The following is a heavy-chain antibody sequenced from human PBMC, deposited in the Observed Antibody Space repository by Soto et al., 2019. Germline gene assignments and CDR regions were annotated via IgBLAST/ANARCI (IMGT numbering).Heavy chain of an antibody. J-gene: IGHJ4*02. Sequence: SETLSLTCTVSGGSISSSYYWGWIRQPPGKGLEWIGTFYFSGSTYYNPSFKSRVTMSVDTSKNQFSLKLSSVTAADTAVYYCARRHDFWSGSGYYFDYWGQGTLVTVSS. CDR3: ARRHDFWSGSGYYFDY. D-gene: IGHD3-3*01. CDR2: FYFSGST. V-gene: IGHV4-39*01. CDR1: GGSISSSYY.